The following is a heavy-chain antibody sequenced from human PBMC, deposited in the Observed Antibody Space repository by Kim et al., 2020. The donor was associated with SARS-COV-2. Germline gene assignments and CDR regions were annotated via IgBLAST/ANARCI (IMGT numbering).Heavy chain of an antibody. J-gene: IGHJ4*02. D-gene: IGHD2-15*01. Sequence: SETLSLTCTVSGGSISSYYWSWIRQPPGKGLEWIGYIYYSGSTNYNPSLKSRVTISVDTSKNQFSLKLSSVTAADTAVYYCARRALGYCSGGRCYSAFDYWGQGTLVTVSS. V-gene: IGHV4-59*01. CDR3: ARRALGYCSGGRCYSAFDY. CDR1: GGSISSYY. CDR2: IYYSGST.